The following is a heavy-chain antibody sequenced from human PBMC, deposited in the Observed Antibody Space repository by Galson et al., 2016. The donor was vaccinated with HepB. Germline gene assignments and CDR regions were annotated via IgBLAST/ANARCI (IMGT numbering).Heavy chain of an antibody. J-gene: IGHJ6*02. Sequence: SETLSLTCAVSGGSISSPHWWNWVRQSPGKGLEWIGQIYHSGSSNYNPSLKRRVTISVDTSKNQFSLKLSSVTAADTAVYYCAGHLRGGYGMDVWGQGTTVTVSS. V-gene: IGHV4/OR15-8*01. CDR3: AGHLRGGYGMDV. CDR2: IYHSGSS. CDR1: GGSISSPHW. D-gene: IGHD3-10*01.